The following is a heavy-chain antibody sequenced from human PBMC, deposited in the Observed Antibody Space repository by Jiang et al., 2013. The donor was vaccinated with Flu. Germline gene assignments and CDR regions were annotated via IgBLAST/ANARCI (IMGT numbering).Heavy chain of an antibody. CDR1: GGSISSSSYY. D-gene: IGHD4-17*01. V-gene: IGHV4-39*01. CDR3: ARHGNYGDYAIDY. J-gene: IGHJ4*02. Sequence: PGLVKPSETLSLTCTVSGGSISSSSYYWGWIRQPPGKGLEWIGSIYYSGSTYYNPSLKSRVTISVDTSKNQFSLKLSSVTAADTAVYYCARHGNYGDYAIDYWGQGTLVTVSS. CDR2: IYYSGST.